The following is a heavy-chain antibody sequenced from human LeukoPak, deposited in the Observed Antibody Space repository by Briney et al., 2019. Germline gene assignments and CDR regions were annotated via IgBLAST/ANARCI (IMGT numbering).Heavy chain of an antibody. J-gene: IGHJ4*02. D-gene: IGHD5-18*01. Sequence: GGSLRLSCAASGFTFSSYWMHWVRQAPGKGLVWVSRINSDGSSTSYADSVKGRFTISRDNAKNTLYLQMNSLRAEDTAVYHCARAGGGYSYGHQGYWGQGTLVTVSS. V-gene: IGHV3-74*01. CDR2: INSDGSST. CDR1: GFTFSSYW. CDR3: ARAGGGYSYGHQGY.